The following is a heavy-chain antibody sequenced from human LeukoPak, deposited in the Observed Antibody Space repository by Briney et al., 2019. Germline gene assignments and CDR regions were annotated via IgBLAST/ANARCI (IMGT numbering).Heavy chain of an antibody. Sequence: PSETLSLTCAVYGGSFSSYYWSWIRQPPGKGLEWIGFIYYSGSTNYNPSLKSRVIISLDTSKNQFSLKLSSVTAADTAVYYCARGLTSGYYGHYYMDVWGKGTTVTVSS. CDR3: ARGLTSGYYGHYYMDV. D-gene: IGHD3-22*01. CDR2: IYYSGST. J-gene: IGHJ6*03. CDR1: GGSFSSYY. V-gene: IGHV4-59*01.